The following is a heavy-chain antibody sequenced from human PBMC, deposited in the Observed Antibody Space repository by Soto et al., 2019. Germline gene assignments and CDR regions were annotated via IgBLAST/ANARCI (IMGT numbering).Heavy chain of an antibody. Sequence: SEILSLTCTVSGGSISSSSYYWGWIRQPPGKGLEWIGSIYYSGSTYYNPSLKSRVTISVDTSKNQFSLKLSSVTAADTAVYYCARPIPTPGYCSSTSCYAPVGAFDIRGQGTMVTVSS. CDR3: ARPIPTPGYCSSTSCYAPVGAFDI. J-gene: IGHJ3*02. CDR1: GGSISSSSYY. V-gene: IGHV4-39*01. D-gene: IGHD2-2*01. CDR2: IYYSGST.